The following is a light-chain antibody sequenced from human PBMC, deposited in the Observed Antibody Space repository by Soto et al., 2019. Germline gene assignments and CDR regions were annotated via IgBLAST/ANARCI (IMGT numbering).Light chain of an antibody. CDR3: QQRSNWPPLT. CDR2: DAS. CDR1: QSVGTY. V-gene: IGKV3-11*01. J-gene: IGKJ4*01. Sequence: EIVLTQSPATLSLSPGERATPSCRASQSVGTYLAWYQQKPGQAPRLLIYDASNRATGIPARFSGSGSGTDFTLTISSLEPEDFAVYYCQQRSNWPPLTFGGGTKVEIK.